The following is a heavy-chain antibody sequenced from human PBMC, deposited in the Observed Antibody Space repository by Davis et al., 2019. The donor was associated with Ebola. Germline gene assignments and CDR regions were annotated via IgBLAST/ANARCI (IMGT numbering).Heavy chain of an antibody. CDR3: ASGYGDYRYYYYYYGMDV. CDR2: IYYSGST. V-gene: IGHV4-59*08. CDR1: GGSFSGYY. D-gene: IGHD4-17*01. Sequence: MPSETLSLTCAVYGGSFSGYYWSWIRQPPGKGLEWIGYIYYSGSTNYNPSLKSRVTISVDTSKNQFSLKLSSVTAADTAVYYCASGYGDYRYYYYYYGMDVWGQGTTVTVSS. J-gene: IGHJ6*02.